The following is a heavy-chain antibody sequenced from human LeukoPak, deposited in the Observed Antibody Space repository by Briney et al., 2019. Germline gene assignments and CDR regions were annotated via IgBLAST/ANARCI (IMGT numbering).Heavy chain of an antibody. J-gene: IGHJ6*02. V-gene: IGHV3-7*03. CDR2: VHRDGSET. CDR3: ARNNGMDV. CDR1: GFALSSHW. Sequence: GGSLRLSCAASGFALSSHWMTWVRQVPGRGPEWVANVHRDGSETYYLDSVKGRFTISKDNAKNSLYLQMNSLRAEDTALYHCARNNGMDVWGQGTTVIVSS.